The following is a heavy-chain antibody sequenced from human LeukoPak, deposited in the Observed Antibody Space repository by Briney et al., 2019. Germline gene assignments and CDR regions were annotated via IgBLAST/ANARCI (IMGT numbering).Heavy chain of an antibody. D-gene: IGHD6-13*01. CDR1: GGSISSYY. CDR2: IYYSGST. CDR3: ARVGRQQLVRWFDP. J-gene: IGHJ5*02. V-gene: IGHV4-59*01. Sequence: PSETLSLTCTVSGGSISSYYWSWLRPPPRKGLEWIGYIYYSGSTNYNPSLKSLVTISVDTSKNQFSLKLSSVTAADTAVYYCARVGRQQLVRWFDPWGQGTLVTVSS.